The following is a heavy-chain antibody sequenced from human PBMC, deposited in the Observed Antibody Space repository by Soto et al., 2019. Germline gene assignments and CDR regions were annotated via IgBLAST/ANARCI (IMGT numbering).Heavy chain of an antibody. Sequence: QVQLQESGPGLVKPSQTLSLTCTVSGGSINSGGYYWSWIRQHPGKVLEWIGNIFYTGTTSYNPSLRIRVTVSVDTSKNQFSLKLSSVTAADTAVYDCARSYCNIYVFGYWGQGALVTVSS. V-gene: IGHV4-31*03. D-gene: IGHD3-10*02. CDR2: IFYTGTT. CDR3: ARSYCNIYVFGY. J-gene: IGHJ4*02. CDR1: GGSINSGGYY.